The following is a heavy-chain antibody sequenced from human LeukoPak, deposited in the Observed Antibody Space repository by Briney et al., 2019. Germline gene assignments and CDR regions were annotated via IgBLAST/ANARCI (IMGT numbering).Heavy chain of an antibody. V-gene: IGHV4-39*01. CDR2: IYYSGST. Sequence: SETLSLTCTVSGGSISSSSYYWGWIRQPPGKGLEWIGSIYYSGSTYYNPSLKSRVTISVDTSKNQFSLKLSSVTAADTAVYYCARKSSSMIVVVMGAFDIWGQGTMVTVSS. D-gene: IGHD3-22*01. CDR1: GGSISSSSYY. CDR3: ARKSSSMIVVVMGAFDI. J-gene: IGHJ3*02.